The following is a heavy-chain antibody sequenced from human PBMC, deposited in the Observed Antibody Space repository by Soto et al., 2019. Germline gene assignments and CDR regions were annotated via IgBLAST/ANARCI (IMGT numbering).Heavy chain of an antibody. CDR1: GFTFSSYA. CDR2: ISGSGGRT. V-gene: IGHV3-23*01. D-gene: IGHD1-26*01. Sequence: EVQLLESGGGLVQPGGSLRLSCAASGFTFSSYAMTWVRQAPGQGPEWVSGISGSGGRTYYAASVKGRFTIARDTSKNTVYLQMNSLAAEDTAVYYCAKARGELPYWYFDLLGRGTLITGSS. CDR3: AKARGELPYWYFDL. J-gene: IGHJ2*01.